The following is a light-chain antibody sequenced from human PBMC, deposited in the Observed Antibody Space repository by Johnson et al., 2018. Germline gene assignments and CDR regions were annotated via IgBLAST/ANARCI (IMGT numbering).Light chain of an antibody. J-gene: IGLJ1*01. V-gene: IGLV1-51*02. Sequence: QSVLTQPPSVSAAPGQKVTISCSGSSSNIGNNYVSWYQQLPGTAPKLLIYENNKRPSGIPDRFSGSKSGTYATLGITGLQTGDEADYYCGTWDSSLSAGNVFVTGTKVTVL. CDR2: ENN. CDR1: SSNIGNNY. CDR3: GTWDSSLSAGNV.